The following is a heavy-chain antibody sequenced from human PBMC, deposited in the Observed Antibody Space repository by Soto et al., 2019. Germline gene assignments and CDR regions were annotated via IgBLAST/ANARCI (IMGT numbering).Heavy chain of an antibody. Sequence: SVKVSCKASGGAFSSYAISWVRQAPGQGLEWMGGIIPIFGTANYAQKFQGRVTITADESTSTAYMELSSLRSEDTAVYYCARDLFRDSGSSGVWGQGATVTVSS. CDR3: ARDLFRDSGSSGV. CDR2: IIPIFGTA. J-gene: IGHJ6*02. D-gene: IGHD1-26*01. V-gene: IGHV1-69*13. CDR1: GGAFSSYA.